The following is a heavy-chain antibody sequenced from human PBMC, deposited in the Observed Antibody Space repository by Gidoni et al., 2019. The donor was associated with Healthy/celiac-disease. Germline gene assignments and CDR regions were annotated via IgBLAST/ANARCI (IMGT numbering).Heavy chain of an antibody. V-gene: IGHV3-11*06. Sequence: QVQLVESGGGLVTPGGSLRLACAASGFTFRDYYMSWIRKAPGKGRGWVSYISSSSSYTNYADSVKGRFTISRDNAKNSLYLQMNSLRAEDTAVYYCARVLGGFGWNYVWYFDLWGRGTLVTVSS. J-gene: IGHJ2*01. CDR1: GFTFRDYY. CDR3: ARVLGGFGWNYVWYFDL. CDR2: ISSSSSYT. D-gene: IGHD1-7*01.